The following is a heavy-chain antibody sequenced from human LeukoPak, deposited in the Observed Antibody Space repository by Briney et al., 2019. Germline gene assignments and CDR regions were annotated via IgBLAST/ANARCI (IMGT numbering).Heavy chain of an antibody. CDR2: INSDGSRT. Sequence: PGGSLRLSCAASGFTFSSYGMNWVRQAPGKGLVWVSRINSDGSRTTYADSVKGRFTISRDNAKNTLYLQMNSLRAEDTAVYYCASLFLCYGCSRSSDDFDIWGQGTMVTVSS. J-gene: IGHJ3*02. CDR1: GFTFSSYG. V-gene: IGHV3-74*01. CDR3: ASLFLCYGCSRSSDDFDI. D-gene: IGHD6-6*01.